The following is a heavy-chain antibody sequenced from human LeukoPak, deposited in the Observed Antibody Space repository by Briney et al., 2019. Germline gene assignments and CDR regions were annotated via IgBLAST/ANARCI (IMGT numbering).Heavy chain of an antibody. Sequence: GGSLRLSCAASGFTFSSYAMSWVRQAPGKGLEWVAVIWYDGSNKYYADSVKGRFTISRDNSKNTLYLQMNSLRAEDTAVYYCARSGHNGNFDWLFPFQHWGQGTLVTVSS. CDR2: IWYDGSNK. CDR1: GFTFSSYA. CDR3: ARSGHNGNFDWLFPFQH. V-gene: IGHV3-33*08. J-gene: IGHJ1*01. D-gene: IGHD3-9*01.